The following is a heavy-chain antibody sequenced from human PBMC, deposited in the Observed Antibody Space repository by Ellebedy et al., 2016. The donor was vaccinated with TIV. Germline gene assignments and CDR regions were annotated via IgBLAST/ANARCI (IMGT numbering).Heavy chain of an antibody. CDR1: GFTFSSYA. V-gene: IGHV3-23*01. CDR2: ISGSGGST. CDR3: ASSLATAGCFDS. J-gene: IGHJ4*03. D-gene: IGHD1-1*01. Sequence: GGSLRLSCAASGFTFSSYAMSRVRQAPGKGLEWVSAISGSGGSTYYADSVRGRFTISRDSSKNTVDLQMNGLRPEDTALYFCASSLATAGCFDSWGQGTPVAVSS.